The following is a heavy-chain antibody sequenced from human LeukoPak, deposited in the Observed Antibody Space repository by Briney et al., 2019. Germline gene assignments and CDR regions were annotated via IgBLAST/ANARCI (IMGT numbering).Heavy chain of an antibody. Sequence: GGSLRLSCAASGFAFNTNWMHWVRQAPGKGLVWVSHISTDARTITYADFVKGRFTISRDNAKNTLYLQMNGLRAEDTALYYCVRGQATAWGLDYWGQGTLVTVSS. CDR2: ISTDARTI. CDR3: VRGQATAWGLDY. V-gene: IGHV3-74*01. J-gene: IGHJ4*02. D-gene: IGHD6-13*01. CDR1: GFAFNTNW.